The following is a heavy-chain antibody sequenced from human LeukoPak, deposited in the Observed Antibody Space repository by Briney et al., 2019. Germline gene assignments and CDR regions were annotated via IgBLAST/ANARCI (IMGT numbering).Heavy chain of an antibody. J-gene: IGHJ5*02. CDR3: ARVHYDYVWGSYRYSRFDP. D-gene: IGHD3-16*02. Sequence: SETLSLTCAVSGGSISSSNWWSWVRQPPGKGLEWIGEIYHSGSTNYNPSLKSRVTISVDKSKNQFSLKLSSVTAADTAVYYCARVHYDYVWGSYRYSRFDPWGQGTLVTVSS. V-gene: IGHV4-4*02. CDR2: IYHSGST. CDR1: GGSISSSNW.